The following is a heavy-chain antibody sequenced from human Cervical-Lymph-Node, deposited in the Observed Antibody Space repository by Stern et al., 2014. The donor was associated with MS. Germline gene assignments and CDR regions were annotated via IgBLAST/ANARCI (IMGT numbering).Heavy chain of an antibody. CDR3: ARAASDYIWGSYRFLDS. CDR1: GCTISNYI. J-gene: IGHJ4*02. D-gene: IGHD3-16*02. CDR2: IIPICGIA. V-gene: IGHV1-69*01. Sequence: QVQLVQSGAEVKKPGSSVKVSCKASGCTISNYIIRWVRQAPGQGLEWMAGIIPICGIADCGEKVQDSVTITADECTSAVYLDLRSLRSEDTDVYYCARAASDYIWGSYRFLDSWGQGTLVIVSS.